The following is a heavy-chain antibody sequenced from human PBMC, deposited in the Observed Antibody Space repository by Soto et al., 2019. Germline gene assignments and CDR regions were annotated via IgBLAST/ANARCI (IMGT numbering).Heavy chain of an antibody. V-gene: IGHV4-4*02. CDR2: LYHSGST. Sequence: QVQLQESGPGLVKPSGTLSLTCAVSGGSVSTDNWWSWVRQPPGKGLEWVGELYHSGSTNYNPSLKSRLTISIDKSKDQFSLDVRPVTAADTAVYYGARGGRWLFDYWGQGTLVTFSS. D-gene: IGHD5-12*01. CDR1: GGSVSTDNW. J-gene: IGHJ4*02. CDR3: ARGGRWLFDY.